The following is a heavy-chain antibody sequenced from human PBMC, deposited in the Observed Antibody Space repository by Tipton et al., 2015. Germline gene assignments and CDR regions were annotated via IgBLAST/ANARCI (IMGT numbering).Heavy chain of an antibody. CDR1: GFSFRSYA. J-gene: IGHJ4*02. CDR2: ISGGGGRT. Sequence: SLRLSCAASGFSFRSYAMSWVRQAPGKGLEWVSGISGGGGRTYYGDSVKGRFTISRDNSKNTLYLQMGSLRADDTAVYYCAKDVASDADWGQGTLVTVSS. D-gene: IGHD3-3*02. CDR3: AKDVASDAD. V-gene: IGHV3-23*01.